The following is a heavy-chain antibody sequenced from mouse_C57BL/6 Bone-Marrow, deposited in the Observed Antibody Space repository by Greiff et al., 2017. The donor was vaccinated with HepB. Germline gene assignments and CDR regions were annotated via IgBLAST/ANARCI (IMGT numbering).Heavy chain of an antibody. CDR2: IDPSDSYT. Sequence: QVQLQQPGAELVKPGASVKLSCKASGYTFTSYWMQWVKQRPGQGLEWIGEIDPSDSYTNYNQKIKGKATLTVDTSSSTDYMQLSSLTSEDSAVYYGASGITTDFDYWGQGTTLTVSS. V-gene: IGHV1-50*01. CDR1: GYTFTSYW. D-gene: IGHD2-4*01. J-gene: IGHJ2*01. CDR3: ASGITTDFDY.